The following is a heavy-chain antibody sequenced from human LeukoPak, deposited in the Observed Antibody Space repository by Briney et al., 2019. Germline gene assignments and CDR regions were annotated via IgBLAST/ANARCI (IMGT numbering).Heavy chain of an antibody. CDR1: GGSISSYY. CDR2: IYTSGST. D-gene: IGHD1-26*01. J-gene: IGHJ5*02. V-gene: IGHV4-4*07. Sequence: SETLSLTCTVSGGSISSYYWSWIRQPAGKGLEWIGRIYTSGSTNYNPSLKSRVTMSVDTSKNQFSLKLSPVTAADTAVYYCATEVVGATTSWFDPWGQGTLVTVSS. CDR3: ATEVVGATTSWFDP.